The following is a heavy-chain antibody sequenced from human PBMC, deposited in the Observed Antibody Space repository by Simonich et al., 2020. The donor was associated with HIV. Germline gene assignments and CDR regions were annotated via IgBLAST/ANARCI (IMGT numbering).Heavy chain of an antibody. CDR3: ARVGKGSGMGALDV. D-gene: IGHD3-10*01. CDR2: ISYDGSNK. J-gene: IGHJ6*04. V-gene: IGHV3-30*07. Sequence: QVQLVESGGGVVQPGRSLRLSCAASGFTFSSYAMHWVRQAPGKGLAWVAVISYDGSNKYYADSVKGRFTISRDNSKNTLYLQMNSLRAEDTAVYYCARVGKGSGMGALDVWGKGTTVTVSS. CDR1: GFTFSSYA.